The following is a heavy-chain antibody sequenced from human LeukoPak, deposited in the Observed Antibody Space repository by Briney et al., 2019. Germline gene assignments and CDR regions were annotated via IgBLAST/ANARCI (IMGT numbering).Heavy chain of an antibody. D-gene: IGHD3-22*01. J-gene: IGHJ4*02. CDR3: ARPNYYDASGYYYFDY. CDR1: GFTFCNYA. CDR2: IGGRGGST. V-gene: IGHV3-23*01. Sequence: GGSLRLSCAASGFTFCNYAMNWVRQAPGKGLEWVSNIGGRGGSTFYADSVKGRFTISRDHSKNTVYLQMNSLRVEDTAVYYCARPNYYDASGYYYFDYWGQGTLVTVSS.